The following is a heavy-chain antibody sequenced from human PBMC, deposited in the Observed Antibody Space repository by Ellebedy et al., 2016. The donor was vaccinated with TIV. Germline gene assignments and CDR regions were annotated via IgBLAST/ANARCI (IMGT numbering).Heavy chain of an antibody. CDR3: ARVYQGDYGDYYFDY. V-gene: IGHV4-30-2*01. CDR2: IYHSGST. D-gene: IGHD4-17*01. J-gene: IGHJ4*02. Sequence: SETLSLXXAVSGGSISSGGYSWSWIRQPPGKGLEWIGYIYHSGSTYYNPSLKSRVTISVDRSKNQFSLKLSSVTAADTAVYYCARVYQGDYGDYYFDYWGQGTLVTVSS. CDR1: GGSISSGGYS.